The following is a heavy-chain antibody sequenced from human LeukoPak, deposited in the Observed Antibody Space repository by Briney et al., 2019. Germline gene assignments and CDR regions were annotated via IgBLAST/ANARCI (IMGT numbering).Heavy chain of an antibody. V-gene: IGHV3-21*01. D-gene: IGHD5-18*01. CDR3: ARQGYSYGGFDY. CDR2: ISSSSSYI. Sequence: GGSLRLSCAASGFAFNSYTMNWVRQAPGKGLECVSSISSSSSYIYYADSVKGRFTISRDNAKNSLYLQMNSLTAEDTAVYYCARQGYSYGGFDYWGQGTLVTVSS. J-gene: IGHJ4*02. CDR1: GFAFNSYT.